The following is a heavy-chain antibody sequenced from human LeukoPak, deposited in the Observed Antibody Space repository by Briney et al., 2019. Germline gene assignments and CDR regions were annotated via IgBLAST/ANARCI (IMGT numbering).Heavy chain of an antibody. J-gene: IGHJ4*02. V-gene: IGHV1-2*02. CDR3: ARVFSVYRRLLGEWDFDY. CDR1: GYTFTGYY. D-gene: IGHD3-10*01. Sequence: ASVKVSCKASGYTFTGYYMHWVRQAPGQGLEWMGWINPNSGGTNYAQKFQGRVTMTRDMSTSTVYMELSSLRSEDTAVYYCARVFSVYRRLLGEWDFDYWGQGTLVTVSS. CDR2: INPNSGGT.